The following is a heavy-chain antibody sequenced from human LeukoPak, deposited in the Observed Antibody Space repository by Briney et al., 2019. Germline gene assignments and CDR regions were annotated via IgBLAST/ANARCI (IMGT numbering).Heavy chain of an antibody. CDR1: GYTFTSYD. J-gene: IGHJ4*02. D-gene: IGHD3-9*01. Sequence: GASVKVSYKASGYTFTSYDINWVRQATGQGLEWMGWMSPNSGNTGYAQKFQGRVTMTRNTSISTAYMELSSLRSEDTAVYYCARAVRYYDILTGYPWGQGTLVTVSS. V-gene: IGHV1-8*01. CDR2: MSPNSGNT. CDR3: ARAVRYYDILTGYP.